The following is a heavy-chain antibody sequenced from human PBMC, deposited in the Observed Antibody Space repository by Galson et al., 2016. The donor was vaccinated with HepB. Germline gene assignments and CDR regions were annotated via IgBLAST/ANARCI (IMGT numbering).Heavy chain of an antibody. D-gene: IGHD2-15*01. Sequence: SLRLSCAASGLMFSSNAFHWVRQAPGKGLEWLAVISYDGNDKSYADSVKGRFTIPRDNSKSTLSLQMNSLRAEDTAVYYCATALGATPTFNSWGQGILVTVSS. CDR1: GLMFSSNA. J-gene: IGHJ4*02. CDR2: ISYDGNDK. CDR3: ATALGATPTFNS. V-gene: IGHV3-30*04.